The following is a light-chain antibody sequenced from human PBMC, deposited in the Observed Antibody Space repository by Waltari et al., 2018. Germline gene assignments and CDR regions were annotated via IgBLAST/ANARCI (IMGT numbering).Light chain of an antibody. CDR2: DVS. V-gene: IGLV2-11*01. Sequence: QSALTQPRSVSGSPGQSVTISCPGTSSDVGGYDYVSWYQQHPGKAPKLMIYDVSKRPSGVPDRFSGSKSGNTASLTISGLQAEDEADYYCCSYAGSYVIFGGGTKLTGL. J-gene: IGLJ2*01. CDR1: SSDVGGYDY. CDR3: CSYAGSYVI.